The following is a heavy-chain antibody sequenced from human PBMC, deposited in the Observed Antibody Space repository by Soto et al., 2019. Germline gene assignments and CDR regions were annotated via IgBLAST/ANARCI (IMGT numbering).Heavy chain of an antibody. D-gene: IGHD1-7*01. J-gene: IGHJ6*02. V-gene: IGHV3-21*01. Sequence: EVQLVESGGGLVKPGGCLRLSCAASGFTFSSYSMNWVRQAPGKGLEWVSSISSSSSTIYYADSVKGRFTISRDNAKNSLYLQMNSLRDEDTAVYYCARDLLELRLHYYYYYGMDVWGQGTTVTVSS. CDR1: GFTFSSYS. CDR3: ARDLLELRLHYYYYYGMDV. CDR2: ISSSSSTI.